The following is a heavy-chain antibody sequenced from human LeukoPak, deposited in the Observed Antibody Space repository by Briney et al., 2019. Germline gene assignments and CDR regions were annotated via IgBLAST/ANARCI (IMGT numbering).Heavy chain of an antibody. CDR1: GFTFSNYD. V-gene: IGHV3-13*01. CDR2: IGTAGDT. Sequence: GGSLRLSCAASGFTFSNYDMHWVRQATGKGLEWVSGIGTAGDTYYPDSVKGRFTISRENAKNSLYLQMNSLRAEDTAVYYCARDRPDYGAERFAYWGQGTLVTVSS. CDR3: ARDRPDYGAERFAY. D-gene: IGHD4-17*01. J-gene: IGHJ4*02.